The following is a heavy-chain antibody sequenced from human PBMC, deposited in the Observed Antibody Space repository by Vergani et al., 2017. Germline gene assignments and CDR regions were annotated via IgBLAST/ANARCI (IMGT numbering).Heavy chain of an antibody. D-gene: IGHD2-2*01. J-gene: IGHJ5*02. CDR1: GYTFTSYG. CDR2: IIPIFGTA. Sequence: QVQLVQSGAEVKKPGASVKVSCKASGYTFTSYGISWVRQAPGQGLEWMGGIIPIFGTANYAQKFQGRVTITADESTSTAYMELSSLRSEDTAVYYCARGRNCSSTSCYVFPRVFNWFDPWGQGTLVTVSS. V-gene: IGHV1-69*13. CDR3: ARGRNCSSTSCYVFPRVFNWFDP.